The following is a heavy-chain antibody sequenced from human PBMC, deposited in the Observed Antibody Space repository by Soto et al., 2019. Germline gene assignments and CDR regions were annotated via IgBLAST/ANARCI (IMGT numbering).Heavy chain of an antibody. Sequence: PGGSLRLSCAASGFTFSSYWMSWVRQAPGKGLEWVANIKQDGSEKYYVDSVKGRFTISRDNAKNSLYLQMNSLRAEDTAVYYCARRREQWLVLDAFDIWGQGTMVTVSS. D-gene: IGHD6-19*01. CDR3: ARRREQWLVLDAFDI. CDR1: GFTFSSYW. CDR2: IKQDGSEK. V-gene: IGHV3-7*01. J-gene: IGHJ3*02.